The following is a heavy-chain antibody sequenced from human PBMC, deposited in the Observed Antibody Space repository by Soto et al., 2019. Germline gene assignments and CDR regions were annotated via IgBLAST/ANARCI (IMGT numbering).Heavy chain of an antibody. CDR3: ARIREVVVITQPFDY. CDR1: GFTFSSYS. V-gene: IGHV3-21*01. Sequence: PGGSLRLSCAASGFTFSSYSMNWVRQAPGKGLEWVSSISSSSSYIYYADSVKGRFTISRDNAKNSLYLQMNSLRAEDTAVYYCARIREVVVITQPFDYWGQGTLVTVSS. CDR2: ISSSSSYI. J-gene: IGHJ4*02. D-gene: IGHD3-22*01.